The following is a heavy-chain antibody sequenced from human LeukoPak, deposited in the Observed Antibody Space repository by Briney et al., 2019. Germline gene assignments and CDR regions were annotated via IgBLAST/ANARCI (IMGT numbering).Heavy chain of an antibody. D-gene: IGHD3-22*01. CDR1: GGSISSSSYY. Sequence: PSETLSLTCTVSGGSISSSSYYWGWIRQPPGKGLEWIGSIYYSGSTYYNPSLKSRVTISVDRSKNQFSLKLSSVTAADTAVYYCARGRYYDSSGFYYYYGMDVWGQGTTVTVSS. V-gene: IGHV4-39*07. CDR3: ARGRYYDSSGFYYYYGMDV. CDR2: IYYSGST. J-gene: IGHJ6*02.